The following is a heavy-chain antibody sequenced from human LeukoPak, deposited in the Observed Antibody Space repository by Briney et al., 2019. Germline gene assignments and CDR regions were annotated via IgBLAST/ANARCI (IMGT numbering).Heavy chain of an antibody. D-gene: IGHD6-6*01. CDR1: GFTFSSYS. J-gene: IGHJ6*02. CDR3: ARLAAQAYYYYGMDV. V-gene: IGHV3-21*01. Sequence: PGGSLRLSCAASGFTFSSYSMNWVRQAPGKGLEWVSSISSSSSYIYCADSVKGRFTISRDNAKNSLCLQMNSLRAEDTAVYYCARLAAQAYYYYGMDVWGQGTTVTVSS. CDR2: ISSSSSYI.